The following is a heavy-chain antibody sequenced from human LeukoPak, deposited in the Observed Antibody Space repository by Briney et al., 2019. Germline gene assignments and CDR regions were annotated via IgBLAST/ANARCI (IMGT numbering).Heavy chain of an antibody. D-gene: IGHD3-9*01. CDR3: ARDNDLLRYFDWPLDY. Sequence: PGGSLRLSCAASGFTVSSNYMSWVRQAPGKGLEWVSVIYSGGSTYYAVSVKGRFTISRDNAKNSLYLQMNSLRAEDTAVYYCARDNDLLRYFDWPLDYWGQGTLVTVSS. J-gene: IGHJ4*02. V-gene: IGHV3-53*01. CDR1: GFTVSSNY. CDR2: IYSGGST.